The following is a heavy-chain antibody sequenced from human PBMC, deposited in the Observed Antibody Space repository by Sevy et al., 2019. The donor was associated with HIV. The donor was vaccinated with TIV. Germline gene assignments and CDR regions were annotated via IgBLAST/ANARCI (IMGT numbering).Heavy chain of an antibody. CDR3: ANNREDSSGFGMDV. CDR2: IKQDGSEK. J-gene: IGHJ6*02. CDR1: GFTFSRYC. Sequence: GGSLRLSCAASGFTFSRYCMSWVRQAPGKGLEWVANIKQDGSEKYYVDSVKGRFTISRDKAKKSLYLQMNSLRAEDTAVYFCANNREDSSGFGMDVWGQGTTVTVSS. D-gene: IGHD5-12*01. V-gene: IGHV3-7*01.